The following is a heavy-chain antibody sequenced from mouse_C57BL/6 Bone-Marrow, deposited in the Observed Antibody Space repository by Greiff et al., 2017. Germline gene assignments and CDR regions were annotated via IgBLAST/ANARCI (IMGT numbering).Heavy chain of an antibody. D-gene: IGHD1-1*01. CDR1: GYTFTSYW. Sequence: QVHVKQPGTELVKPGASVKLSCKASGYTFTSYWMHWVKQRPGQGLEWIGNINPSNGGTNYNEKFKSKATLTVDKSSSTAYMQLSSLTSEDSAVYYCARKGGDYYGSSSLFAYWGQGTLVTVSA. CDR2: INPSNGGT. V-gene: IGHV1-53*01. J-gene: IGHJ3*01. CDR3: ARKGGDYYGSSSLFAY.